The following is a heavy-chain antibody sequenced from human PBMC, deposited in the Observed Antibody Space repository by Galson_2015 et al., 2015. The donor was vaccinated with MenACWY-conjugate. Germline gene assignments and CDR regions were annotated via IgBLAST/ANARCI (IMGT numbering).Heavy chain of an antibody. J-gene: IGHJ4*02. CDR3: ARIAAAVAEHYFDY. CDR2: IKQGGSEK. Sequence: SLRLSCAASGFTLGTYWMSWVRQAPGKGLEWVANIKQGGSEKYYVDSVKGRFAISRDNAKSSLYLQMNSLRAEDTAVYYCARIAAAVAEHYFDYWGQGNLVTVSS. CDR1: GFTLGTYW. V-gene: IGHV3-7*01. D-gene: IGHD6-13*01.